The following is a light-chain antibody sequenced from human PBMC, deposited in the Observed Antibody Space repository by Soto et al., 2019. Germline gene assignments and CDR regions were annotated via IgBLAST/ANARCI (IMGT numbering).Light chain of an antibody. Sequence: AIQMTQSPSSLSASVGDRVTITCRASQGIRNDLGWYQQKPGKAPKLLIYAASTLQSGVPSRFSGSGSDTDLTLTISSLHPEDFATYYCLQDDNYPLTFGGGTKVEIK. CDR1: QGIRND. CDR2: AAS. CDR3: LQDDNYPLT. J-gene: IGKJ4*01. V-gene: IGKV1-6*01.